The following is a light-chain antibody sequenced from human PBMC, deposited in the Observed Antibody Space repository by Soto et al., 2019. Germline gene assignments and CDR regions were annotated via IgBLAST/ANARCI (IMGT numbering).Light chain of an antibody. V-gene: IGKV1-5*03. CDR2: RAS. CDR3: HQSITYPWT. Sequence: DIQMTQSPSTLSASAGDRVTITCRASQNIDMYLAWYQQKPGQAPSLLIYRASSLQSEVPSRFRGSGSGTEFTLTISSLQPDDFATYYYHQSITYPWTFGQGTKVDIK. CDR1: QNIDMY. J-gene: IGKJ1*01.